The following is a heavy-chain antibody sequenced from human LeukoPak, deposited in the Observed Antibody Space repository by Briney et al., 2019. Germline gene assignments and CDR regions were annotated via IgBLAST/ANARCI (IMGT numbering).Heavy chain of an antibody. CDR1: GFTFSSYG. CDR2: IRYDGSNK. V-gene: IGHV3-30*02. CDR3: ATYRGGRYYDSSGYFRAAFGI. D-gene: IGHD3-22*01. J-gene: IGHJ3*02. Sequence: GGSLRLSCAASGFTFSSYGMHWVRQAPGKGLEWVAFIRYDGSNKYYADSVKGRFTISRDNSKNTLYLQMNSLRAEDTAVYYCATYRGGRYYDSSGYFRAAFGIWGQGTMVTVSS.